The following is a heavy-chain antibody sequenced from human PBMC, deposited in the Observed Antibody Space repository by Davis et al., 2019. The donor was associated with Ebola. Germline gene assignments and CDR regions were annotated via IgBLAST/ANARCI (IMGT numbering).Heavy chain of an antibody. CDR3: AREGGYDLSFYYGMDV. J-gene: IGHJ6*02. CDR1: GGTFSSYA. CDR2: IIPILGIA. D-gene: IGHD5-12*01. Sequence: SVKVSCKASGGTFSSYAISWVRQAPGQGLEWMGRIIPILGIANYAQKFQGRVTITADKSTSTAYMELSSLRSEDTAVYYCAREGGYDLSFYYGMDVWGQGTTVTVSS. V-gene: IGHV1-69*04.